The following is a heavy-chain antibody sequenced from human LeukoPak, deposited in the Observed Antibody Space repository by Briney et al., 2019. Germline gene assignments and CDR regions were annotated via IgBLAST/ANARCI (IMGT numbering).Heavy chain of an antibody. V-gene: IGHV1-69*13. CDR2: IIPIFGTA. CDR3: ARDNYSNYDYYYGMDV. Sequence: SVKVSCKASGGTFSSYAISWVRQAPGQGLEWMGGIIPIFGTANYAQKFQGRVTITADESTSTAYMELSSLRSEDTAVYYCARDNYSNYDYYYGMDVWGQGTTVTVSS. D-gene: IGHD4-11*01. J-gene: IGHJ6*02. CDR1: GGTFSSYA.